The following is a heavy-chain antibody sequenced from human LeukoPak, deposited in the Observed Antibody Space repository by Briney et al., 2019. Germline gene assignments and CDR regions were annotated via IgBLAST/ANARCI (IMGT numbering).Heavy chain of an antibody. CDR3: AKDIAVAADGMDV. D-gene: IGHD6-19*01. Sequence: SLISWDGGSTYYADSVKGRFTISRDNSKNSLFLQMNSLRTEDTALYYCAKDIAVAADGMDVWGQGTTVTVSS. CDR2: ISWDGGST. J-gene: IGHJ6*02. V-gene: IGHV3-43*01.